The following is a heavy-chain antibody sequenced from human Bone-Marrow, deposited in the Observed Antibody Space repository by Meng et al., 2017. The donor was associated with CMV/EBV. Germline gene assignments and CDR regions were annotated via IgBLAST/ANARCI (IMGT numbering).Heavy chain of an antibody. D-gene: IGHD2-2*01. CDR2: ISYDGNNE. J-gene: IGHJ6*02. CDR3: VVVPAGVIYNMDV. V-gene: IGHV3-30-3*01. CDR1: GFSFSYYA. Sequence: GESLKISCEASGFSFSYYALHWVRQAPGKGLEWVAVISYDGNNEYYADSVKGRLSISRDNSKKTGYLQMHSLRVEDTAVYYCVVVPAGVIYNMDVWGQGTTVTVSS.